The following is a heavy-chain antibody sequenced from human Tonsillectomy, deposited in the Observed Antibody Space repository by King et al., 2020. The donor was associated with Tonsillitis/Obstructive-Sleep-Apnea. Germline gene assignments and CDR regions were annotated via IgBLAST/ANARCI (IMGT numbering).Heavy chain of an antibody. J-gene: IGHJ3*02. CDR1: GFTFSNYA. CDR2: ISYDGSNK. D-gene: IGHD6-19*01. CDR3: ARELAVAGNSAFDI. V-gene: IGHV3-30*01. Sequence: VQLVESGGGVVQPGRSLRLSCAASGFTFSNYAIHWVRQAPGKGLELVAVISYDGSNKYYADSVKGRFTISRDNSKNTLYLQMNSLRAEDTAVYSCARELAVAGNSAFDIWGQGTLVTVSS.